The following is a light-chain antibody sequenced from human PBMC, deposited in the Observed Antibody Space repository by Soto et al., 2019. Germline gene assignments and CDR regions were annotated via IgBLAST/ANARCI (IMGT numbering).Light chain of an antibody. CDR3: SSYTSSSTPYV. V-gene: IGLV2-14*01. Sequence: QSALTQPASVSGSPGLSITIPCTGTSSDVGGYNYVSWYQQHPGKAPKLMIYDVSNRPSGVSNRFSGSKSGNTASLTISGLQAEDEADYYCSSYTSSSTPYVFGAGTKVTVL. CDR1: SSDVGGYNY. CDR2: DVS. J-gene: IGLJ1*01.